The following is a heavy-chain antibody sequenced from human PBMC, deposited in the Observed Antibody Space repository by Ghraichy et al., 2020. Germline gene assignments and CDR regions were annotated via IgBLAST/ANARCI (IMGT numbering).Heavy chain of an antibody. CDR1: GFIFRDFN. J-gene: IGHJ4*02. CDR3: ARDYMWACDY. CDR2: IRKTSSSI. Sequence: GGSLRLSCAASGFIFRDFNMHWVRQAPGKGLEWISYIRKTSSSIYYADSVKGRFTISRDNADSSLYLQMNSLRDDDTAVYYCARDYMWACDYWGQGTLVTVSS. D-gene: IGHD1-26*01. V-gene: IGHV3-48*02.